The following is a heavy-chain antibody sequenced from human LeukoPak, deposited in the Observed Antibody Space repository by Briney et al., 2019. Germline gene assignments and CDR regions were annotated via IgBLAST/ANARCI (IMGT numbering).Heavy chain of an antibody. CDR2: IYPGDSDT. Sequence: GESLKISCKGSGYSFTSYWIGWVRQMPGKGLEWMGIIYPGDSDTRYSPSFQGQVTISADKSISTAYLQWSSLKASDTAMYYCARLGVPAARNYYYYYMDVWGKGTMVTVSS. CDR1: GYSFTSYW. D-gene: IGHD2-2*01. V-gene: IGHV5-51*01. CDR3: ARLGVPAARNYYYYYMDV. J-gene: IGHJ6*03.